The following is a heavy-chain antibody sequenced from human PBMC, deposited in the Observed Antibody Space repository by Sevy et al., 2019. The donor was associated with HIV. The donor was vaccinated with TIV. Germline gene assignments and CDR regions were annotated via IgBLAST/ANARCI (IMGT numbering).Heavy chain of an antibody. Sequence: GGSLRLSCAASGFTFSSYGMHWVRQAPGKGLEWVAVISYDGSNKYYADSVKGQFTISRDNSKNTLYLQMNSLRAEDTAVYYCAKGGYCTNGVCYTYYYYGMDVWGQGTTVTVSS. CDR2: ISYDGSNK. V-gene: IGHV3-30*18. D-gene: IGHD2-8*01. CDR1: GFTFSSYG. CDR3: AKGGYCTNGVCYTYYYYGMDV. J-gene: IGHJ6*02.